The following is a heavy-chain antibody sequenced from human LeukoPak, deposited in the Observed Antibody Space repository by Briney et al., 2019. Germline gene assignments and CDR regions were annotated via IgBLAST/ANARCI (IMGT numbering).Heavy chain of an antibody. D-gene: IGHD3-10*01. CDR1: GGSISSGGYY. CDR2: IYYSGST. V-gene: IGHV4-31*03. Sequence: SETLSLTCTVSGGSISSGGYYWSWIRQHPGKGLEWIGYIYYSGSTYYNPSLKSRVTISVDTSTNQFSLKLSSVTAVDTAVYYCARKENVYYYFDYWGQGTLVTVSS. J-gene: IGHJ4*02. CDR3: ARKENVYYYFDY.